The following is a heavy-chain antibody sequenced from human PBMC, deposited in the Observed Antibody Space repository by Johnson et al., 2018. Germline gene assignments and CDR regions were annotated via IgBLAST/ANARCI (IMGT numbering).Heavy chain of an antibody. CDR2: IYNTGST. CDR3: ARAIVGKGYFQH. V-gene: IGHV4-59*01. CDR1: GGSISTYY. Sequence: QVQLQESGPGLVKPSETLSLTCSVSGGSISTYYWYWIRQPPGKGLEWIGSIYNTGSTNYNPSLKSRVTISVDTSKNQFSLKLSSVTAADTAVYYCARAIVGKGYFQHWGQGTLVTVSS. D-gene: IGHD1-26*01. J-gene: IGHJ1*01.